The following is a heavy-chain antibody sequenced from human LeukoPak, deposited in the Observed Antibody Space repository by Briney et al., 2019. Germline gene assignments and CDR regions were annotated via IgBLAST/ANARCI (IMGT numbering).Heavy chain of an antibody. J-gene: IGHJ4*02. CDR3: ARVRWGGLYYFDY. V-gene: IGHV3-9*01. D-gene: IGHD3-16*01. Sequence: GGSLRLSCAASGFTFDDYAMHWVRQAPGKGLEWVSGISWNSGSIGYADSVKGRFTISRDNAKNSLYLQMNSLRAEDTAVYYCARVRWGGLYYFDYWGQGTLVTVSS. CDR1: GFTFDDYA. CDR2: ISWNSGSI.